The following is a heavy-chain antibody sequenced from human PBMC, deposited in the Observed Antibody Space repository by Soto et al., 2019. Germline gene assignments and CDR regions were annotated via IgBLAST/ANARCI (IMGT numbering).Heavy chain of an antibody. J-gene: IGHJ3*02. V-gene: IGHV4-31*03. CDR3: ASQTYYYDSSGYYGAFDI. Sequence: SETLSLTCTVSGGSISSGGYHWSWIRQHPGKGLEWIGYIYYSGSTYYNPSLKSRVTISVDTSKNQFSLKLSSVTAADTAVYYCASQTYYYDSSGYYGAFDIWGQGTMVTVS. CDR1: GGSISSGGYH. D-gene: IGHD3-22*01. CDR2: IYYSGST.